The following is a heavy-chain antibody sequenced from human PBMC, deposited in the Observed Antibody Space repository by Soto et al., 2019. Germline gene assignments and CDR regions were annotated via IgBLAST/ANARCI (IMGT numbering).Heavy chain of an antibody. CDR3: PRGGSSGCDP. D-gene: IGHD6-19*01. CDR2: INHSGST. J-gene: IGHJ5*02. V-gene: IGHV4-34*01. Sequence: QVQLQQWGAGLLKPSETRSLTCAVYGGSFSGYYWSWIRQPPGKGLEWIGEINHSGSTNYNPSLKSRVTISVDTSKNQFSLKLSSVTAADTAVYYCPRGGSSGCDPWGQGTLVTVSS. CDR1: GGSFSGYY.